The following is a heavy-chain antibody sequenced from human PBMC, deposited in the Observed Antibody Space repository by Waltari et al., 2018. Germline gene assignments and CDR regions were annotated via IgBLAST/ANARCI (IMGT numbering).Heavy chain of an antibody. CDR2: IYHSGST. CDR3: ARVGSVSRSPSDFDY. V-gene: IGHV4-4*02. CDR1: GGTFSSYAI. D-gene: IGHD6-19*01. J-gene: IGHJ4*02. Sequence: QVQLVQSGAEVKKPGSSVKVSCKASGGTFSSYAISWVRQAPGKGLEWIGEIYHSGSTNYNPSLKSRVTISVDKSKNQFSLKLSSVTAADTAVYYCARVGSVSRSPSDFDYWGQGTLVTVSS.